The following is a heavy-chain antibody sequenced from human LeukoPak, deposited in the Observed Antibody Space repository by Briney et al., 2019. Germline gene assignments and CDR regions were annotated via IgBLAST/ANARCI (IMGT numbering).Heavy chain of an antibody. J-gene: IGHJ5*02. CDR3: ARAGSGSYFGLNWFDP. Sequence: SETLSLTCTVSGGSISSSAYHWGWIRQPPGKGLEWIGEINHSGSTNYNPSLKSRVTISVDTSKNQFSLKLSSVTAADTAVYYCARAGSGSYFGLNWFDPWGQGTLVTVSS. CDR1: GGSISSSAYH. CDR2: INHSGST. D-gene: IGHD3-10*01. V-gene: IGHV4-39*07.